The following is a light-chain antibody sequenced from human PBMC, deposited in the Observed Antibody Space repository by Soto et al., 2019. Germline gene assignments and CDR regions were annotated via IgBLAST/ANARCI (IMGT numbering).Light chain of an antibody. Sequence: QSVLTQPASVSGSPGQSVTISCTGTSSDVGGYNYVSWYQQHPGNGPRLMIYEVNNRPSGVPNRFSGSKSGNTASLTISGLQAKDEADYYCSSNTSRTTPFIYGTSTKVAVL. V-gene: IGLV2-14*01. CDR2: EVN. J-gene: IGLJ1*01. CDR1: SSDVGGYNY. CDR3: SSNTSRTTPFI.